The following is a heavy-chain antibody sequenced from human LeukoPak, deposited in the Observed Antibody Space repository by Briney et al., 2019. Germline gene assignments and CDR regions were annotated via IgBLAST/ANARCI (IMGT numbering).Heavy chain of an antibody. CDR1: GYTFTGYY. Sequence: VASVKVSCKASGYTFTGYYMHWVRQAPGQGLEWMGIINPSGGSTSYAQKFQGRVTMTRDMSTSTVYMELSSLRSEDTAVYYCARGGTLWFGELELGAVVYWGQGTLVTVSS. V-gene: IGHV1-46*01. J-gene: IGHJ4*02. CDR2: INPSGGST. D-gene: IGHD3-10*01. CDR3: ARGGTLWFGELELGAVVY.